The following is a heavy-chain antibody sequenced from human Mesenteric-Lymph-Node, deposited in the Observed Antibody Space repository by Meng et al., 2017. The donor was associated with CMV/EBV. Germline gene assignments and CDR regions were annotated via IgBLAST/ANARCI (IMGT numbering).Heavy chain of an antibody. J-gene: IGHJ5*02. CDR2: INWNGGST. Sequence: GGSLRLSCETSGFTFDDYSMSWVRQAPGKGLEWVAGINWNGGSTAYADSVKGRFTISRDNAKNSVSLQMNSLRAEDTAVYYCAGGRWFDPWGQGTLVTVSS. CDR1: GFTFDDYS. V-gene: IGHV3-20*04. CDR3: AGGRWFDP.